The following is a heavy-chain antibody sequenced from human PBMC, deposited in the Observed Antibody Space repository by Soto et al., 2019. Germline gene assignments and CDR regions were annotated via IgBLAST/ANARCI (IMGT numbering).Heavy chain of an antibody. D-gene: IGHD2-2*02. CDR2: ISYDGSNK. V-gene: IGHV3-30*18. CDR3: AKEGGYCSSTRCYTLDY. J-gene: IGHJ4*02. Sequence: QVQLVESGGGVVQPGRSLRLSCAASGFTFSSYGMHWVRQAPGKGLEWVAVISYDGSNKYYADSVKGRFTISRDNSKNTLYLQMNSLRAEDTAVYYCAKEGGYCSSTRCYTLDYWGQGTLVTVSS. CDR1: GFTFSSYG.